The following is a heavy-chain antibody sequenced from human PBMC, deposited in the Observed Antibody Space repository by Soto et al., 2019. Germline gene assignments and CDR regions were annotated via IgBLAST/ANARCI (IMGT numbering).Heavy chain of an antibody. D-gene: IGHD2-2*01. J-gene: IGHJ4*02. CDR1: GGSVSSGGYY. Sequence: LSLTCTVSGGSVSSGGYYWSWIRQHPGKGLEWIGYIYYSGSTYYNPSLKSRVTISGDTSKNQFSLKLSSVTAADTAVYYCARSLGYCSSTSCHYFDYWGQGTLVTVSS. V-gene: IGHV4-31*03. CDR2: IYYSGST. CDR3: ARSLGYCSSTSCHYFDY.